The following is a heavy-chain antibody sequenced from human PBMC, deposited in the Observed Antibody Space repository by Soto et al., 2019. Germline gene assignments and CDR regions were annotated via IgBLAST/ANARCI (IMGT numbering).Heavy chain of an antibody. CDR3: ARVGYCSSTPCWPIGYFEY. Sequence: QVQLQESGPGLVKPSETLSLTCTVSGDSISSFYWTWIRQPQGKGLEWVGYIFSSGSTNYNPSLKSRVTISVDTSETQFSLKLTSVTAADTAVYYCARVGYCSSTPCWPIGYFEYWGQGTLVTVSS. J-gene: IGHJ4*02. V-gene: IGHV4-59*01. CDR2: IFSSGST. CDR1: GDSISSFY. D-gene: IGHD2-2*01.